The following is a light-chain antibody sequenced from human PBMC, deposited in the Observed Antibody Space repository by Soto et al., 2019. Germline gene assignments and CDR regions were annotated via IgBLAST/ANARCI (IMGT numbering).Light chain of an antibody. CDR3: CSYAGSSTPYV. J-gene: IGLJ1*01. Sequence: QSALTQPASVSGSAGQSITISCTGSSSDVGSYNLVSWYQQQPGKAPKLMIYEGSKRPSGVSNRFSGSKSGNTASLTISGLQAEDEADYYCCSYAGSSTPYVFGTGTKVTV. CDR1: SSDVGSYNL. V-gene: IGLV2-23*01. CDR2: EGS.